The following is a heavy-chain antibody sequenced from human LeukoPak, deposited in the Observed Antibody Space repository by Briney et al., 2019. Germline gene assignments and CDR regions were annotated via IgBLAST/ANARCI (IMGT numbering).Heavy chain of an antibody. V-gene: IGHV4-30-4*08. CDR1: GGSISSGDYY. D-gene: IGHD2-2*01. Sequence: PSQTLSLTCTVSGGSISSGDYYWSWIRQPPGKGLEWIGYIYYSGSTYYNPSLKSRVTISVDTSKNQFSLKLSSVTAADTAVYYCARGIVVPARGLGATKTWGQGTLVTVSS. CDR3: ARGIVVPARGLGATKT. CDR2: IYYSGST. J-gene: IGHJ5*02.